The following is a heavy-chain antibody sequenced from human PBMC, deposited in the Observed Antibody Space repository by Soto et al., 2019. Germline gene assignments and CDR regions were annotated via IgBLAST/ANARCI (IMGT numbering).Heavy chain of an antibody. Sequence: PSQTLSLTCAISGDSVSSNSAAWNWIRQSPSRGLEWLGRTYYRSKWYNDYAVSVKSRITINPDTSKNQFSLQLNSVTPEDTAVYYCARVIAARPLHYYYGMDVWGQGTTVTVSS. V-gene: IGHV6-1*01. D-gene: IGHD6-6*01. CDR3: ARVIAARPLHYYYGMDV. CDR2: TYYRSKWYN. J-gene: IGHJ6*02. CDR1: GDSVSSNSAA.